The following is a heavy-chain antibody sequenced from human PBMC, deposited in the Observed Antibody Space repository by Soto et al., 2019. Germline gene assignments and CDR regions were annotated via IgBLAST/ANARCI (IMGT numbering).Heavy chain of an antibody. CDR2: IRAHNGNT. CDR3: ARGRYVDY. J-gene: IGHJ4*02. Sequence: QVHLVQSGAEVKKPGASVKVSCKGSGYDFTTYGITWVRQAPGQGLEWMAWIRAHNGNTDYAQKLQGRVTVTRDTSTSSAYLERRSLRSDDTAVYYCARGRYVDYWGQGALVTVSS. V-gene: IGHV1-18*01. CDR1: GYDFTTYG. D-gene: IGHD1-1*01.